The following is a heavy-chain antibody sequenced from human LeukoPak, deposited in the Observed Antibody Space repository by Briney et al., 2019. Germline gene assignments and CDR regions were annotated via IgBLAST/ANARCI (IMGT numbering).Heavy chain of an antibody. D-gene: IGHD2-15*01. V-gene: IGHV1-46*01. CDR1: GHTFTSYY. CDR3: ARVGGYCSGGSCYGGFDP. CDR2: INPSGSST. Sequence: ASVKVSCKASGHTFTSYYIHWVRQAPGQGLEWMGIINPSGSSTSYAQKFQGRVTMTRDTSTSTLYMELSSLRSEDTAVYYCARVGGYCSGGSCYGGFDPWGQGTLVTVSS. J-gene: IGHJ5*02.